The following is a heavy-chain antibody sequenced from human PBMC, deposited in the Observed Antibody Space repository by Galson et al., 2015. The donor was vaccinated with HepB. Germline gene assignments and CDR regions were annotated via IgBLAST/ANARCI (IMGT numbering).Heavy chain of an antibody. D-gene: IGHD2/OR15-2a*01. Sequence: SLRLSCATSGFTFSRYWMHWVRQAPGKGLVWVSRISNDATITNYADSVRGRFTISRDDAKNTLYLQMNSLRAEDTAVYYCARVYCDSITCHSYYYMDVWGKGATVTVSS. J-gene: IGHJ6*03. CDR1: GFTFSRYW. CDR3: ARVYCDSITCHSYYYMDV. V-gene: IGHV3-74*01. CDR2: ISNDATIT.